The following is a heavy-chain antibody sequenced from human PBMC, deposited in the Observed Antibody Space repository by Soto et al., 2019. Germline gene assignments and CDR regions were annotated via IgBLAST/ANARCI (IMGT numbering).Heavy chain of an antibody. CDR1: GFSFSSYS. D-gene: IGHD3-10*01. CDR3: TRDAIGDAINWFDP. V-gene: IGHV3-48*02. J-gene: IGHJ5*02. CDR2: ISKSGTSV. Sequence: EGSVRLSCAASGFSFSSYSMNWVRQAPGKGLEWVSYISKSGTSVFYADSVQGRFTISRDNAEKSLFLQMDSLRDDDTAVYYCTRDAIGDAINWFDPWGQGTLVTVSS.